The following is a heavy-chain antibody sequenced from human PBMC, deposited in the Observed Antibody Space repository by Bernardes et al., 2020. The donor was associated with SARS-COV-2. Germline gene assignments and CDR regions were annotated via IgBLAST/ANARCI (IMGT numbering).Heavy chain of an antibody. CDR3: ARDKLVLEPGVDYYYGMDV. CDR2: ISSYYCNT. Sequence: ASVKVSCKASGYTFTSYDISWVRQAPGQGLEWMGWISSYYCNTNYAQKLQGRVTMTPDTSTSTAYMELRSLRSDDTAVYYCARDKLVLEPGVDYYYGMDVWGQGTTVTVSS. J-gene: IGHJ6*02. D-gene: IGHD2-8*02. V-gene: IGHV1-18*01. CDR1: GYTFTSYD.